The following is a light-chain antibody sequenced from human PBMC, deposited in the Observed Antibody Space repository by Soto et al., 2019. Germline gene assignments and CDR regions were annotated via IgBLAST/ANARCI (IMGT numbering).Light chain of an antibody. CDR1: QSVSNNY. V-gene: IGKV3-20*01. Sequence: EIVLTQSPGTLSLSPGERATLSCRASQSVSNNYLAWYQQKPGQAPRFLMYGASIRATGTPDRFSGSGSGTDFTLTISRLEPEDDAVYYCQQYGSSPVSFGPGTKVDIK. CDR2: GAS. J-gene: IGKJ3*01. CDR3: QQYGSSPVS.